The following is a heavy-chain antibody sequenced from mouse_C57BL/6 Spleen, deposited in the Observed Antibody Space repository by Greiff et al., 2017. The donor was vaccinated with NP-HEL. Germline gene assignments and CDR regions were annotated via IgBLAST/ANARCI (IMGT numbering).Heavy chain of an antibody. CDR3: ARSDGYGSGSFDY. Sequence: QVQLQQSGPELVKPGASVKISCKASGYSFTSYYIHWVKQRPGQGLEWIGWIYPGSGNTKYNEKFKGKATLTADTSSSTAYMQLSSLTSEDSAVYYCARSDGYGSGSFDYWGQGTTLTVSS. CDR2: IYPGSGNT. J-gene: IGHJ2*01. CDR1: GYSFTSYY. D-gene: IGHD2-2*01. V-gene: IGHV1-66*01.